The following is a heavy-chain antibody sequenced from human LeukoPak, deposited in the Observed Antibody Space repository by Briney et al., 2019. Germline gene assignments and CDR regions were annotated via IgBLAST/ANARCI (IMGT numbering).Heavy chain of an antibody. V-gene: IGHV4-39*01. D-gene: IGHD2-21*02. CDR3: ATLYCGGDCYSGPFDY. J-gene: IGHJ4*02. Sequence: PETLSLTCTVSGGSISSSSYYWGWIRQPPGKGLEWIGSIYYSGSTYYNPALKRRVTISVDTSKNQFSLQLSSVTAAETAVYYCATLYCGGDCYSGPFDYWGQGTLVTVSS. CDR2: IYYSGST. CDR1: GGSISSSSYY.